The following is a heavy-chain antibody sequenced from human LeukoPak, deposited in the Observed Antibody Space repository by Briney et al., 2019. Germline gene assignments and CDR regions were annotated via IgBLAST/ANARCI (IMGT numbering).Heavy chain of an antibody. Sequence: AAVKVSCKASGYTFTSYGISWVRQAPGQGLEWMGWISAYNGNTNYAQKLQGRVTMTTDTSTSTAYMELRSLRSDDTAVYYCAREAIYCTNGVCIAAGYFQHWGQGTLVTVSS. CDR3: AREAIYCTNGVCIAAGYFQH. CDR2: ISAYNGNT. D-gene: IGHD2-8*01. J-gene: IGHJ1*01. V-gene: IGHV1-18*01. CDR1: GYTFTSYG.